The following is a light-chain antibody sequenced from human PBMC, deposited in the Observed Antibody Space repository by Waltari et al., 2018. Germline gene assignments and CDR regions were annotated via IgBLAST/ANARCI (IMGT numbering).Light chain of an antibody. J-gene: IGKJ1*01. CDR2: RAS. CDR3: QQHLTLPAT. CDR1: QSVGSSR. V-gene: IGKV3-20*01. Sequence: EIVLTQSPGTASLYPGERDTLSGRASQSVGSSRLAQYQRKPGPGPRLVSVRASRRATDIPDGFGGSGSETDFSLTISRLEPEDFAVYYCQQHLTLPATFGQGTKVEIK.